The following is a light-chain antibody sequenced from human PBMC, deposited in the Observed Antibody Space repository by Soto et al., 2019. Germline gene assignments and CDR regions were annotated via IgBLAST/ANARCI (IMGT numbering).Light chain of an antibody. V-gene: IGKV1-5*01. J-gene: IGKJ1*01. CDR1: QSISGW. Sequence: DIQMTQSPSSLSASVGDRVTITCRASQSISGWLAWYQQKPGKPPNLLIYDASALKRGVPSRFSGSGSGTEFTLTIFSLQPDDFATYYCQQYETYSGTFGQGTKVDIK. CDR3: QQYETYSGT. CDR2: DAS.